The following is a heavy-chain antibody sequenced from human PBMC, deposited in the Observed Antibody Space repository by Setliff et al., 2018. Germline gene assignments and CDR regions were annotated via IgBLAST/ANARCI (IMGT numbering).Heavy chain of an antibody. J-gene: IGHJ3*02. CDR2: IYYNGNT. CDR1: GGSISSHY. D-gene: IGHD2-15*01. Sequence: SETLSLTCTVSGGSISSHYWSWIRQPPGKGLEWIGYIYYNGNTNYNPSLKSRVSISVDTSNNQFSLKLSSVTAADTAVYYCARLPGYCNGGNCYGYYTFDIWGQGTMVTVSS. CDR3: ARLPGYCNGGNCYGYYTFDI. V-gene: IGHV4-59*08.